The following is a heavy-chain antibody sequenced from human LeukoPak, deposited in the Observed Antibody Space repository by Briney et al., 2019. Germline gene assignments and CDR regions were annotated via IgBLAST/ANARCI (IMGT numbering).Heavy chain of an antibody. D-gene: IGHD3-10*01. CDR3: AGNYYGSGSYYSEDRY. V-gene: IGHV4-61*02. J-gene: IGHJ4*02. CDR2: IYTSGST. CDR1: GGSISSGSYY. Sequence: SETLSLTCTVSGGSISSGSYYWSWIRQPAGKGLEWIGRIYTSGSTNYNPSLKSRVTTSVDTSKNQFSLKLSSVTAADTAVYYCAGNYYGSGSYYSEDRYWGQGTLVTVSS.